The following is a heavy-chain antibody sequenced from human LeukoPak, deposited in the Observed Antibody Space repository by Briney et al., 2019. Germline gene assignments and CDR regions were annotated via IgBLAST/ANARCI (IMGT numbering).Heavy chain of an antibody. V-gene: IGHV4-59*01. J-gene: IGHJ4*02. CDR3: ARSGASYYDILTGYYDFDY. CDR1: GGSISSYY. Sequence: SETLSLTCTVSGGSISSYYWSWIRQPPGKGLEWIGYIYYSGSTNYNPSLKSRVTISVDTSKNQFSLKLSSVTAADTAVYYCARSGASYYDILTGYYDFDYWGQGTLVTVSS. D-gene: IGHD3-9*01. CDR2: IYYSGST.